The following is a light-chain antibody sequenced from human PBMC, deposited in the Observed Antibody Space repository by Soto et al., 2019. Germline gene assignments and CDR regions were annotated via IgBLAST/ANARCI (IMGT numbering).Light chain of an antibody. CDR3: QQYGSSPPFT. Sequence: EIVLTQSPGTLSLSPGERATLSCRASQSVTSTYLAWYQQKPGQAPRLLIYGASTRVTGIPDRFSGSGSRTDFTLTISRLEPEDFAVYYCQQYGSSPPFTFGPGTKVDIK. J-gene: IGKJ3*01. CDR1: QSVTSTY. V-gene: IGKV3-20*01. CDR2: GAS.